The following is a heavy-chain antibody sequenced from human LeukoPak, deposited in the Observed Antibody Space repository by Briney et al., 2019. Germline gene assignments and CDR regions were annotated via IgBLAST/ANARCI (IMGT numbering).Heavy chain of an antibody. Sequence: ASVKVSCKASGYTFTSYYMHWVRQAPGQGLEWMGIINPSGGSTSYAQKFQGRVTMTRDTSTSTVYMELSSLRSEDTAVYYCARAGVWSGYYYYYMDVWGKGTTVTVSS. V-gene: IGHV1-46*01. D-gene: IGHD3-10*02. CDR3: ARAGVWSGYYYYYMDV. J-gene: IGHJ6*03. CDR1: GYTFTSYY. CDR2: INPSGGST.